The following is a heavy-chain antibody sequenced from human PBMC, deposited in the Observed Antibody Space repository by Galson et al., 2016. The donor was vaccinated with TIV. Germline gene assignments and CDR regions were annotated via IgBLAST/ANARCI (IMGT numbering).Heavy chain of an antibody. D-gene: IGHD3-3*01. Sequence: ETLSLTCTVSGASISSSRHYWGWVRQPPGKGLEWIGSVYYSGSTYFNPSLRSRVTLSVDTSKNQFSVKMTSVTAADTALYYCATTTLGVLSRIDPWGQGTLVTVSS. CDR3: ATTTLGVLSRIDP. CDR1: GASISSSRHY. J-gene: IGHJ5*02. CDR2: VYYSGST. V-gene: IGHV4-39*01.